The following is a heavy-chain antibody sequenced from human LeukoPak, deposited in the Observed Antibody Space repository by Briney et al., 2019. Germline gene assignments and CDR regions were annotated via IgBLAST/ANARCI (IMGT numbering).Heavy chain of an antibody. V-gene: IGHV5-51*01. CDR3: ARRWAAVGTFDY. CDR2: IYPGDSNT. D-gene: IGHD6-13*01. CDR1: GYSVSSYW. J-gene: IGHJ4*02. Sequence: GESLKISCQGSGYSVSSYWIAWVRHMPEKLLERMGFIYPGDSNTKYSPSFQGQVTISADRSSSTAYLQWSSLQASDTAMYYCARRWAAVGTFDYWGQGTLVTVSS.